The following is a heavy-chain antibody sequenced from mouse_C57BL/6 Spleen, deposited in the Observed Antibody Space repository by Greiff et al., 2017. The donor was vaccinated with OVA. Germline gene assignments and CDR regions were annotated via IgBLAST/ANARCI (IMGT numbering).Heavy chain of an antibody. CDR1: GYTFTSYW. V-gene: IGHV1-64*01. Sequence: QVQLQQPGAELVKPGASVKLSCKASGYTFTSYWMHWVKQRPGQGLEWIGMIHPTSGSTNYNEKFKSKATLTVDKSSSTAYMQLSSLTSEDSAVYYCARWDATFFFDYWGQGTTLTVSS. D-gene: IGHD6-1*01. CDR3: ARWDATFFFDY. CDR2: IHPTSGST. J-gene: IGHJ2*01.